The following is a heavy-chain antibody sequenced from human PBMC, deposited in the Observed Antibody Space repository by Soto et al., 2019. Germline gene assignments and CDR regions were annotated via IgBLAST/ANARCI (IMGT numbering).Heavy chain of an antibody. Sequence: GASVKVSCKASGYTFTSYDINWVRQATGQGLEWMGGIIPIFGTANYAQKFQGRVTITADESTSTAYMELSSLRSEDTAVYYCAREVPTVTTFGYWGQGTLVTVSS. D-gene: IGHD4-4*01. CDR1: GYTFTSYD. J-gene: IGHJ4*02. CDR3: AREVPTVTTFGY. V-gene: IGHV1-69*13. CDR2: IIPIFGTA.